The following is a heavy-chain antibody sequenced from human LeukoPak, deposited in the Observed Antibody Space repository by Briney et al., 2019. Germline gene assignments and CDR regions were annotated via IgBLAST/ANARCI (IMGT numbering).Heavy chain of an antibody. CDR2: INAYNGNT. V-gene: IGHV1-18*01. D-gene: IGHD6-6*01. CDR3: ARNPPRRYSSSSRKYYYYYYMDV. J-gene: IGHJ6*03. Sequence: ASVKVSCKASGYTFTSYGISWVRQAPGQGLEWMGWINAYNGNTNYAQKLQGRVTMTTDTSTSTAYMELRSLRSDDTAVYYCARNPPRRYSSSSRKYYYYYYMDVWGKGTTVTVSS. CDR1: GYTFTSYG.